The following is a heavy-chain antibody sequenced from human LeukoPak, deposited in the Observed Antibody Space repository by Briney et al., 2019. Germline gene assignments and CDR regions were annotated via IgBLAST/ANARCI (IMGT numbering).Heavy chain of an antibody. Sequence: GGSLRLSCAASGFTFSDYYMSWVRQAPGKGLEYVSLISSSGSTKYYADSVKGRFTISRDNAKNSLYLLMNSLRAEDTAVYYCARFRGGSSGWYTDDYWGQGTLVTVSS. V-gene: IGHV3-11*04. CDR1: GFTFSDYY. CDR2: ISSSGSTK. CDR3: ARFRGGSSGWYTDDY. J-gene: IGHJ4*02. D-gene: IGHD6-19*01.